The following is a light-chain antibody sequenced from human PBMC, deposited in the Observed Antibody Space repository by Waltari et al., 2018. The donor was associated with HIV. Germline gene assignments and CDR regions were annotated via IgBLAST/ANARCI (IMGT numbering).Light chain of an antibody. Sequence: SYVLPQPPSVSVAPGQTASIPCGGDNLRTKSVHWYQQKSGQAPVLVVSDNTDRPSGIPERFSGSNSGNTATLTLNRVEAGDEADYYCQVWDSTSDWVFGGGSKLTVL. V-gene: IGLV3-21*02. CDR1: NLRTKS. CDR2: DNT. CDR3: QVWDSTSDWV. J-gene: IGLJ3*02.